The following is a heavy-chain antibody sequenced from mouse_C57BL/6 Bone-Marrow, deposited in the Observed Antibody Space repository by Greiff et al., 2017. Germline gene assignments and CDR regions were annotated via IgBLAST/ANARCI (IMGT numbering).Heavy chain of an antibody. D-gene: IGHD1-1*01. CDR3: ARDPSNYYGSSYWYFGV. J-gene: IGHJ1*03. Sequence: QVQLQQSGPGLVQPSQCLSISCTVSGFSLTSYGVHWVRQSPGQGLEWLGVIWSGGSTDYNAAFISRLSISKDNSKSHVFFKMNSLQADDTAIYYCARDPSNYYGSSYWYFGVWGTGTTVTVSS. V-gene: IGHV2-2*01. CDR2: IWSGGST. CDR1: GFSLTSYG.